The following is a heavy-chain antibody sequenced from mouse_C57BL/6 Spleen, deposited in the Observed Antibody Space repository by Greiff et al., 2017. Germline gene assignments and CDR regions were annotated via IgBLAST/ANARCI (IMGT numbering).Heavy chain of an antibody. CDR3: AVWRGDSIYWYFGV. J-gene: IGHJ1*03. Sequence: QVQLQQSGAELMKPGASVKLSCKATGYTFTGYWIEWVKQRPGHGLEWIGEILPRSGSTNYNEKFKGKATLTADTSSNTAYMQLSSLTTEDSAIYYCAVWRGDSIYWYFGVWGTRPTVTVAS. V-gene: IGHV1-9*01. D-gene: IGHD2-10*02. CDR2: ILPRSGST. CDR1: GYTFTGYW.